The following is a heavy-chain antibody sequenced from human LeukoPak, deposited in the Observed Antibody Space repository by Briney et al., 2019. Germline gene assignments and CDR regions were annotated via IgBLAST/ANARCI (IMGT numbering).Heavy chain of an antibody. J-gene: IGHJ4*02. Sequence: SETLSLTCTVSGGSISSYYWSWIRQPAGKGLEWIGRIYTSGSTNYNPSLKSRVTMSVDTSKSQFSLKLSSVTAADTAVYYCARAGYYDSSGYYSFDYRGQGTLVTVSS. CDR2: IYTSGST. V-gene: IGHV4-4*07. CDR3: ARAGYYDSSGYYSFDY. CDR1: GGSISSYY. D-gene: IGHD3-22*01.